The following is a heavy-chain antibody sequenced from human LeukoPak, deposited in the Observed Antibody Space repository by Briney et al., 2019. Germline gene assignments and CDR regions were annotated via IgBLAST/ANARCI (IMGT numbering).Heavy chain of an antibody. D-gene: IGHD6-13*01. CDR3: AREVIAAPSQAFDI. CDR2: IIPIFGTA. V-gene: IGHV1-69*01. J-gene: IGHJ3*02. CDR1: GGTFSSYA. Sequence: SVKVSCKASGGTFSSYAISWVRQAPGQGLEWMGGIIPIFGTANYAQKFQGRVTITADESTSTAYMELSSLRSEDTAVYYCAREVIAAPSQAFDIWGQGTMVTVSS.